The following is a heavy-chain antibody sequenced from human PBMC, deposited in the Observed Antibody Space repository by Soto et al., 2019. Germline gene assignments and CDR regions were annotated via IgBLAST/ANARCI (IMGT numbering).Heavy chain of an antibody. Sequence: SETLSLTCAVSSGSISSSNWWSWVRQPPGKGLEWIGEIYHSGSTNYNPSLKSRVTISVDKSKNQFSLKLSSVTAADTAVYYCARSTEQQLTPGDVLDIWGQGTMVTVSS. D-gene: IGHD6-13*01. V-gene: IGHV4-4*02. J-gene: IGHJ3*02. CDR1: SGSISSSNW. CDR3: ARSTEQQLTPGDVLDI. CDR2: IYHSGST.